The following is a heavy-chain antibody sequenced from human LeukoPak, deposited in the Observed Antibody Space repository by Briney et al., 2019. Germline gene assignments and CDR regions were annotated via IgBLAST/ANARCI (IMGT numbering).Heavy chain of an antibody. CDR2: INHSGST. V-gene: IGHV4-34*01. D-gene: IGHD4-17*01. J-gene: IGHJ4*02. CDR3: ATTTIRLGY. Sequence: SETLSLTCAVYGGSFSGYYWSWIRQPPGKGLEWIGEINHSGSTNYNPSLKSRVTISVDTSKNQFSLKLSSVTAADTAVYYCATTTIRLGYWGQGALVTVSS. CDR1: GGSFSGYY.